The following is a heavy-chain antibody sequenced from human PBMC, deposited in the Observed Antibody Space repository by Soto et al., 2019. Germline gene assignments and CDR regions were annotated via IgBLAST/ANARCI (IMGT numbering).Heavy chain of an antibody. J-gene: IGHJ5*02. CDR2: IYYSGST. CDR3: ARGPKITPVHKWFDP. V-gene: IGHV4-31*03. CDR1: GGTISSGGYY. D-gene: IGHD5-12*01. Sequence: SETLSLTSPVSGGTISSGGYYWSWIRQHPGKGLEWIGYIYYSGSTYYNPSLKSRVTISVDTSKNQFSLKLSSVTAADTAVYYCARGPKITPVHKWFDPWGQGTLVTVS.